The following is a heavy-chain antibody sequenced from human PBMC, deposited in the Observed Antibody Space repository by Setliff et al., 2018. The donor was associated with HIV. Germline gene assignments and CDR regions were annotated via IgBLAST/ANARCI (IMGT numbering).Heavy chain of an antibody. CDR1: GGTFSSYA. D-gene: IGHD1-26*01. CDR2: IIPILGIA. J-gene: IGHJ4*02. CDR3: ARVGATWDFDY. Sequence: GASVKVSCKASGGTFSSYAISWVRQAPGQGLEWMGGIIPILGIANYAQKFQGRVTITADESTSTAYMELSSLRSEDTAVYYCARVGATWDFDYWGQGTLVTVSS. V-gene: IGHV1-69*10.